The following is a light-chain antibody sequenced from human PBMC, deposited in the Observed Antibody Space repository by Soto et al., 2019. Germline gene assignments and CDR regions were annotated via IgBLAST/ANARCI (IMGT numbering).Light chain of an antibody. CDR2: LDLSGSY. CDR3: ETWYSNTHKV. Sequence: QLVLTQSSSASASLGSSVKLTCILSSGHSTYIIAWHQQQPGKAPRFLMTLDLSGSYNRGSGVPDRFSGSSSGADRYLTISNLQFEDEGDYYCETWYSNTHKVFGGGTKVTVL. V-gene: IGLV4-60*02. CDR1: SGHSTYI. J-gene: IGLJ3*02.